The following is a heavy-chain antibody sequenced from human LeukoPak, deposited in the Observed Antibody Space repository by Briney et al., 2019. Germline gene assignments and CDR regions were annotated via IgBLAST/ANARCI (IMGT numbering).Heavy chain of an antibody. CDR1: GGSITGYY. J-gene: IGHJ6*02. D-gene: IGHD5-24*01. Sequence: SETLSLTCTVSGGSITGYYWTWIRQPAGKGLEWIGRIYSGGSSNYNPPLKSRVTMSVDTSKNQFSLKLSSVTAADTAVYYCATGRDADSARGYYDMDVWGQGTTVTVSS. CDR2: IYSGGSS. CDR3: ATGRDADSARGYYDMDV. V-gene: IGHV4-4*07.